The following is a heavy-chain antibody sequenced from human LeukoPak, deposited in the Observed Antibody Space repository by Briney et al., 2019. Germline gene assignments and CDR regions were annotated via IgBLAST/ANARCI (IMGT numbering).Heavy chain of an antibody. D-gene: IGHD5-12*01. CDR3: ARTYSGYGSIDY. V-gene: IGHV4-59*01. CDR2: IFYSGST. Sequence: SETLFLTCTVSGGSISSYYWSWIRQPPGKGLEWIGYIFYSGSTNYNPSLKSRVTISVDTSKNQFSLKLSSVTAADTAVYYCARTYSGYGSIDYWGQGTLVTVSS. J-gene: IGHJ4*02. CDR1: GGSISSYY.